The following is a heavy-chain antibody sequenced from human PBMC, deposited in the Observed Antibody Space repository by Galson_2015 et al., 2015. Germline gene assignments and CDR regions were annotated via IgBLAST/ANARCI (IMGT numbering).Heavy chain of an antibody. CDR2: IYSGGST. J-gene: IGHJ3*02. D-gene: IGHD4-17*01. CDR1: GFTVSSNY. V-gene: IGHV3-53*01. Sequence: SLRLSCAASGFTVSSNYMSWVRQAPGKGLEWVSVIYSGGSTYYADSVKGRFTISRDNSKNTLYLQMNSLRAEDTAAYYCARDLTIYGDYVGAFDIWGQGTMVTVSS. CDR3: ARDLTIYGDYVGAFDI.